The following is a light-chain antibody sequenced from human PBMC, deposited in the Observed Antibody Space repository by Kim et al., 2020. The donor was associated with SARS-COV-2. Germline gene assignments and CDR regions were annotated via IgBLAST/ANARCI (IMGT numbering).Light chain of an antibody. CDR1: QDIANS. CDR2: AAS. Sequence: ASVGDRVTITCRASQDIANSLAWYQQKPGKVPQLLIYAASTLQSGVPSRFSGSGSGTEFTLTIGSLQTEDVATYYCQKYNSAPWTFGPGTKVDIK. J-gene: IGKJ1*01. V-gene: IGKV1-27*01. CDR3: QKYNSAPWT.